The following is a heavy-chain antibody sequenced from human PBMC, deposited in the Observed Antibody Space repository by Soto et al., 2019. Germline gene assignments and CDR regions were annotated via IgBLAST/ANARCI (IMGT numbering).Heavy chain of an antibody. J-gene: IGHJ6*02. CDR3: AREGITMVRGVRYYYYYGMDV. V-gene: IGHV1-69*12. CDR1: GGTFSSYA. CDR2: IIPIFGTA. D-gene: IGHD3-10*01. Sequence: QVQLVQSGAEVKKPGSSVKVSCKASGGTFSSYAISWVRQAPGQGLEWMGGIIPIFGTANYAQKFQGRVTITADESTGTAYMELSSLRSEDTAVYYCAREGITMVRGVRYYYYYGMDVWGQGTTVTVSS.